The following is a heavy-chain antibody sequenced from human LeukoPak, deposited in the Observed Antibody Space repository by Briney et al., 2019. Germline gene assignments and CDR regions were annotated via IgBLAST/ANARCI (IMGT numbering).Heavy chain of an antibody. V-gene: IGHV4-39*07. Sequence: SETLSLTCTVSGGSISSSSYYWGWIRQPPGKGLEWIGYIYYSGSTYYNPSLKSRVTMSVDMSTRQISLKLSSVTAADTAVYYCARAVGGDGSGSLWGPGTLVTVSS. D-gene: IGHD3-10*01. CDR1: GGSISSSSYY. J-gene: IGHJ4*02. CDR3: ARAVGGDGSGSL. CDR2: IYYSGST.